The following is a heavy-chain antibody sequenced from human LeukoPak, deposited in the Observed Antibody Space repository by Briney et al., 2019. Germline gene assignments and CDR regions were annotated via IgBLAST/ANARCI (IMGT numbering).Heavy chain of an antibody. Sequence: ASVKVSCKASGYTFTAHAVHWVRQAPGQRLEWMEWINVANGDTGYSQKFQDRVTITRDTSASIRYMEMTSLISEDPAVFYCASKPRGESRPFDYWGQGTLVTVSS. CDR1: GYTFTAHA. CDR2: INVANGDT. J-gene: IGHJ4*02. CDR3: ASKPRGESRPFDY. D-gene: IGHD3-16*01. V-gene: IGHV1-3*01.